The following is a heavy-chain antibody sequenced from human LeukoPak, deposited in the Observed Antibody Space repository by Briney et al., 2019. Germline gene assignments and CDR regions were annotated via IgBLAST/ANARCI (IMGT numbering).Heavy chain of an antibody. Sequence: PGGSLRLSCAASGFTFSSYAMHWVRQAPGKGLEWVAVISYDGSSKYYADSVKGRFTISRDNSKNTLYLQMNSLRDEDSAVYYCAKPRPPMVRGLLRPSLYYYFYMDVWGKGTTVTISS. CDR3: AKPRPPMVRGLLRPSLYYYFYMDV. CDR2: ISYDGSSK. D-gene: IGHD3-10*01. CDR1: GFTFSSYA. V-gene: IGHV3-30*04. J-gene: IGHJ6*03.